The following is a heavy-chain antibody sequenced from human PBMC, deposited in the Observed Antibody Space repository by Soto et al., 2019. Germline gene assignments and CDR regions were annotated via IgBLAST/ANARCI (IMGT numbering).Heavy chain of an antibody. CDR2: ISYDGSNK. Sequence: QVQLVESGGGVVQPGRSLRLSCAASGFTFSSYGMHWVRQAPGKGLEWVAVISYDGSNKYYADSVKGRFTISRDNSKNTLYLQMNSLRAEDTAVYYCAKDNEIAAAGNYGMDVWGQGTTVTVSS. J-gene: IGHJ6*02. CDR1: GFTFSSYG. CDR3: AKDNEIAAAGNYGMDV. V-gene: IGHV3-30*18. D-gene: IGHD6-13*01.